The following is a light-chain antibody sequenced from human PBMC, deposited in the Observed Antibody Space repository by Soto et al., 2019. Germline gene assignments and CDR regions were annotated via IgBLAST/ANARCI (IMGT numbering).Light chain of an antibody. CDR2: GNS. J-gene: IGLJ1*01. CDR3: QSYDISLSGFHV. V-gene: IGLV1-40*01. CDR1: ISNIGAGYD. Sequence: QSVLTQPPAVSGAPGQRVSISCTGSISNIGAGYDVHWYQPLPGTVPKVLIYGNSNRPSGVPDRFSGSKSGTSASLAITGLQAEDEADYYCQSYDISLSGFHVFGTGTKVTVL.